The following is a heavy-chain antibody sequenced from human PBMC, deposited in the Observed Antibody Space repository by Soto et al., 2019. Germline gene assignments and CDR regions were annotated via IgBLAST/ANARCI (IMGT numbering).Heavy chain of an antibody. V-gene: IGHV3-7*05. J-gene: IGHJ6*02. CDR1: GFTFRTYW. CDR2: INLDGSEK. CDR3: ARDGSTSWYSYDYHGMDV. D-gene: IGHD5-18*01. Sequence: EVQLVESGGGLVQPGGSLRLSCAASGFTFRTYWLSWVRQVPGKGLEWVANINLDGSEKNYVDSVKGRFTISSDNASNSLYLQMSSLRAEDTALYYCARDGSTSWYSYDYHGMDVWGQGTTVTVSS.